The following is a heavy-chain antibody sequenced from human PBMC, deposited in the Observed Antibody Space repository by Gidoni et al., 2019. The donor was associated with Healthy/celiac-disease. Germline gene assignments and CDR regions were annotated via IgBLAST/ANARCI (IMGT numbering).Heavy chain of an antibody. CDR3: ARGLYSSSQDYYYCYYMDV. CDR2: TYFSGST. Sequence: QVHLQESGPGPVKPSATLSLTCPVPGCSISSYHRSWIRQPPGKGLEWIGYTYFSGSTNYSPTLKNRVTVSVDTSKNQFSLKLSSVTAADTAVYYCARGLYSSSQDYYYCYYMDVWGKGTTVTVSS. J-gene: IGHJ6*03. V-gene: IGHV4-59*01. CDR1: GCSISSYH. D-gene: IGHD6-6*01.